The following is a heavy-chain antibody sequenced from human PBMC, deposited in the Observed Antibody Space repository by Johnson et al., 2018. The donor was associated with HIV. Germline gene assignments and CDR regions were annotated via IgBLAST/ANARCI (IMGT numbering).Heavy chain of an antibody. V-gene: IGHV3-33*06. CDR2: IWYDGSNK. CDR1: GFTFSSYG. J-gene: IGHJ3*02. Sequence: QVQLVESGGGVVQPGRSLRLSCAASGFTFSSYGMHWVRQAPGKGLEWVAVIWYDGSNKYYADSVKGRCTISRDNSRNTLYLQRNSMRAEDTAVYYCAKQQLVPDDAFDIWGQGTMVNVSS. D-gene: IGHD6-6*01. CDR3: AKQQLVPDDAFDI.